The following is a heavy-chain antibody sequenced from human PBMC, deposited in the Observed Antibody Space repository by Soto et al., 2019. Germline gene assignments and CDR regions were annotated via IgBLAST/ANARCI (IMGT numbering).Heavy chain of an antibody. CDR1: GYSISSGYY. CDR3: ARGGPPACCAQEYYYGMDY. J-gene: IGHJ6*02. D-gene: IGHD2-2*01. CDR2: IYYSGST. V-gene: IGHV4-38-2*01. Sequence: PSEPLSLTCAVSGYSISSGYYWGWIRQSPRKGLEWIVSIYYSGSTYYNPSLKCRVTISDDTSQNQFSLTLSSITAADTPVSYRARGGPPACCAQEYYYGMDYWGQGTSVTV.